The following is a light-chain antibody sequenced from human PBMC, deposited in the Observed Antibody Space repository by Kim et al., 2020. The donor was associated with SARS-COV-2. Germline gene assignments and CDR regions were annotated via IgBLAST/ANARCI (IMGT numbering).Light chain of an antibody. CDR1: NIGSKR. J-gene: IGLJ2*01. CDR2: YDS. V-gene: IGLV3-21*04. Sequence: APGKTARITGGGNNIGSKRVNWYQQKPGQAPVLVIYYDSDRPSGIPERFSGSNSGNTATLTISRVEAGDEADYYCQVWDSSSDHVVFGGGTKLTVL. CDR3: QVWDSSSDHVV.